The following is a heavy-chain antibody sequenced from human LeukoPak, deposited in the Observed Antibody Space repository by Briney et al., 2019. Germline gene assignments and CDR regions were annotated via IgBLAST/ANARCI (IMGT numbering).Heavy chain of an antibody. J-gene: IGHJ3*02. Sequence: PGGSLRLSCAASGLPFRSYGMHWVRQAPGQGPEWVAVIWYDGSKKYYSDSVKGRFTISRDNSKSTLYLQVNDLRVEDTAMYYCARGLGGNSAAFDIWGQGTMVTVSP. D-gene: IGHD4-23*01. CDR1: GLPFRSYG. V-gene: IGHV3-33*01. CDR3: ARGLGGNSAAFDI. CDR2: IWYDGSKK.